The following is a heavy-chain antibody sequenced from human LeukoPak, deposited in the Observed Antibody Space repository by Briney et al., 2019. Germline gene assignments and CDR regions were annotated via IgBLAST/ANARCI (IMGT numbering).Heavy chain of an antibody. D-gene: IGHD3-10*01. Sequence: PSETLSLTCTVSGGSIASYYWSWIRQPPGKGLEWIGYIYYSGSTNYNPSLKSRVTMSVDTSKNQFSLKLNSVTAADTAVYYCARSGWFGEASMLWGQGTLVTVSS. CDR1: GGSIASYY. V-gene: IGHV4-59*08. J-gene: IGHJ4*02. CDR3: ARSGWFGEASML. CDR2: IYYSGST.